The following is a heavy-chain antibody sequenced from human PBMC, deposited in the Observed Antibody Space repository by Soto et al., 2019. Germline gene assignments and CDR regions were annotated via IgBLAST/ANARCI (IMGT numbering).Heavy chain of an antibody. CDR1: GGSMNSHDYY. J-gene: IGHJ3*02. V-gene: IGHV4-30-4*01. D-gene: IGHD3-10*01. CDR2: IHNSGST. CDR3: ARGEVRGPFDI. Sequence: QQQLQESGPGPVKPSQTLSLTCTVSGGSMNSHDYYWSWIRQPPGKGLEWIGYIHNSGSTYYNPSLKSRLTISSDMSKNQFSLRLNSVTAADTALYFCARGEVRGPFDIWGQGTKVTVSS.